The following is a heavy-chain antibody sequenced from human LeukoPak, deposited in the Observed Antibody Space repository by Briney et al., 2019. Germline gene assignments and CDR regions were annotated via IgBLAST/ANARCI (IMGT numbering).Heavy chain of an antibody. J-gene: IGHJ4*02. CDR2: IIPIFGTA. CDR1: GGTFGSYA. D-gene: IGHD6-19*01. CDR3: ARDPIAVAGKFDY. Sequence: ASVKVSCKASGGTFGSYAISWVRQAPGQGLEWMGRIIPIFGTANYAQKFQGRVTITTDESTSTAYMELSSLRSEDTAVYYCARDPIAVAGKFDYWGQGTLVTVSS. V-gene: IGHV1-69*05.